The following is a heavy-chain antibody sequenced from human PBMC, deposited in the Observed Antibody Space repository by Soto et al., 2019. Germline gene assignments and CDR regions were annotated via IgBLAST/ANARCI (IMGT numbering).Heavy chain of an antibody. CDR1: GFTFSNYG. D-gene: IGHD3-10*01. J-gene: IGHJ4*02. CDR2: IWYDGSNK. CDR3: ARGGKTMDQSDY. V-gene: IGHV3-33*01. Sequence: QVQLVESGGGVVQPGRSLRLSCAASGFTFSNYGMHWVRQAPGKGLEWVAGIWYDGSNKYYGDSVKGRFTISRDNSKNMLYLQMNSLRAEDTAVYYCARGGKTMDQSDYWGQGTLVTVSS.